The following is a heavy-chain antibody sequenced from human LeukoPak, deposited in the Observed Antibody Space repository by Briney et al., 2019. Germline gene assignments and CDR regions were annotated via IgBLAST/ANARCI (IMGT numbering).Heavy chain of an antibody. J-gene: IGHJ4*02. CDR1: GFTFNSYA. V-gene: IGHV3-23*01. CDR2: ISDSGGST. Sequence: GGSLRLSCAASGFTFNSYAMSWVRRAPGKGLEWVSIISDSGGSTYYADSVKGRFTISRDNSKNTLYLQLNSLRAEDTAVYYCAKHGPSPSSWFGPSDYWGQGTLVTVSS. D-gene: IGHD6-13*01. CDR3: AKHGPSPSSWFGPSDY.